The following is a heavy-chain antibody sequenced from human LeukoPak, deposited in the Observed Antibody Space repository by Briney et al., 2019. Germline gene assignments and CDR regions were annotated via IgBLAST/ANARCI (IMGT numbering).Heavy chain of an antibody. D-gene: IGHD3-9*01. Sequence: PSQTLSLTCTVSGGYISSSGFYWSWIRQLPGKGLEWLGYIYFTGSTDYNPSLKRRVTISLDRSKNQFSLNLISVTAADTAVYYCARSGSDYDILTGIFAYWGQGTLVTVSS. J-gene: IGHJ4*02. CDR2: IYFTGST. CDR1: GGYISSSGFY. CDR3: ARSGSDYDILTGIFAY. V-gene: IGHV4-31*03.